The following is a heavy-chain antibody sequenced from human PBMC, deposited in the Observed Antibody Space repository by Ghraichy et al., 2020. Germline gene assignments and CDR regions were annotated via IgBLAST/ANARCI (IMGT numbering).Heavy chain of an antibody. CDR2: INHSGST. V-gene: IGHV4-34*01. J-gene: IGHJ4*02. CDR1: GGSFSGYY. CDR3: ARGRRKGSGSYYSY. Sequence: SETLSLTCAVYGGSFSGYYWSWIRQPPGKGLEWIGEINHSGSTNYNPSLKSRVTISVDTSKNQFSLKLSSVTAADTAVYYCARGRRKGSGSYYSYWGQGTLVTVSS. D-gene: IGHD3-10*01.